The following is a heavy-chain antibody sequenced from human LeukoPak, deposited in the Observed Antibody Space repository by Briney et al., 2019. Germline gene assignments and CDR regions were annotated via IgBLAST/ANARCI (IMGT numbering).Heavy chain of an antibody. CDR2: INHSGST. J-gene: IGHJ4*02. CDR1: GGSFSGYY. V-gene: IGHV4-34*01. D-gene: IGHD3-22*01. Sequence: PSETLSLTCAVYGGSFSGYYWSWNRQPPGKGLEWIGEINHSGSTNYNPSLKSRVTISVDTSKNQFSLKLSSVTAADTAVYYCAREGTYYYDSSGYYFDYWGQGTLVTVSS. CDR3: AREGTYYYDSSGYYFDY.